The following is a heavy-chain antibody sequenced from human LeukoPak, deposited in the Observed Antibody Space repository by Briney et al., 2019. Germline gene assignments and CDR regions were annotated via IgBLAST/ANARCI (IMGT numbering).Heavy chain of an antibody. J-gene: IGHJ6*03. Sequence: GGSLRLSCAASGFTFSTYIMNWVRQTPGKGLEWVSSIGTSTSYIYYADSVKGRFTISRDNAKNSLYLQMNSLRAEDTAVYYCARDQSYNDMDVWGKGTTVTISS. D-gene: IGHD3-10*01. CDR3: ARDQSYNDMDV. CDR1: GFTFSTYI. CDR2: IGTSTSYI. V-gene: IGHV3-21*01.